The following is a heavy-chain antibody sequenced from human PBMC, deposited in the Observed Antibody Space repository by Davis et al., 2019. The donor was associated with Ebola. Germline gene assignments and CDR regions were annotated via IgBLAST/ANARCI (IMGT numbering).Heavy chain of an antibody. Sequence: SVKVSCKVSGYAFPNYGISWVRQAPGQGLEWMGWISGYDGHTKYAQMLQGRVTVTTDTSTSTAYLELRSLRSDDTAVYYCATDGYISSSQNWFDAWGQGTLVTVSS. CDR2: ISGYDGHT. J-gene: IGHJ5*02. V-gene: IGHV1-18*01. D-gene: IGHD6-6*01. CDR3: ATDGYISSSQNWFDA. CDR1: GYAFPNYG.